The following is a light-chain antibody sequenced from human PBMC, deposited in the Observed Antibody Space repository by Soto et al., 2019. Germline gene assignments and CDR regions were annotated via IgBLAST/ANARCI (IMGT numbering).Light chain of an antibody. Sequence: DIQMTQSPSTLSASVGDRVSITCRASQRVNTCLAWYQQKPGKAPTLLIYDASSLQSEVPSRFSGSGSGTEFTLNISSLQPDDFATYYCQQYQIDWTFGQGTKVEIK. V-gene: IGKV1-5*01. CDR2: DAS. CDR3: QQYQIDWT. CDR1: QRVNTC. J-gene: IGKJ1*01.